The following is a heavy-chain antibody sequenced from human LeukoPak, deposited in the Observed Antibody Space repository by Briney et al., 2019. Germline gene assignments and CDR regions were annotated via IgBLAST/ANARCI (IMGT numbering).Heavy chain of an antibody. V-gene: IGHV3-30-3*01. J-gene: IGHJ4*02. CDR2: ISYDGSNK. D-gene: IGHD5-18*01. CDR3: ARERGYSSDY. CDR1: GFTFSSYA. Sequence: PGGSLRLSCAASGFTFSSYAMHWVRQALGKGLEWVAVISYDGSNKYYADSVKGRFTISRDNSKNTLYLQMNSLRAEDTAVYYCARERGYSSDYWGQGTLVTVSS.